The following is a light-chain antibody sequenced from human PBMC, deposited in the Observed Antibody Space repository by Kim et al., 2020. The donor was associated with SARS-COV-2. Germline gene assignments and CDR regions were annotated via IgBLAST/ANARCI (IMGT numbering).Light chain of an antibody. V-gene: IGKV3-11*01. CDR1: QGISSS. J-gene: IGKJ5*01. CDR3: QQRTDWPIT. CDR2: DAS. Sequence: LSPGDRGTLSCRASQGISSSLAWYQQKPGQVPRLLIYDASKRATGVPARFTGSGSGTDFTLTISSLEPEDFAVYYCQQRTDWPITFGQGTRLEIK.